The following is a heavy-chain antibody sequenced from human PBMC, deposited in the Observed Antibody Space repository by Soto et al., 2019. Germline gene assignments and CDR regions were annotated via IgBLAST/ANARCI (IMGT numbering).Heavy chain of an antibody. CDR3: ARGEGGEHYYGSGSPNDY. Sequence: QVQLVQSGAEVKKPGASVKVSCKASGYTFTSYGISWVRQAPGQGLEWMGWISAYNGNTNHAQKLQGRVTMTTDTSTSPAYRALRSLRSDDTAVYYCARGEGGEHYYGSGSPNDYWGQGTLVTVSS. CDR1: GYTFTSYG. V-gene: IGHV1-18*01. D-gene: IGHD3-10*01. J-gene: IGHJ4*02. CDR2: ISAYNGNT.